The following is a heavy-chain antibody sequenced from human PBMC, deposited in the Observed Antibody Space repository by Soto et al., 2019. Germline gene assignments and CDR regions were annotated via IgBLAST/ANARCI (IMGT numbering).Heavy chain of an antibody. CDR2: ISYDGSNK. Sequence: WGSLRLSCAAAGFTFSSYAMHWVRQAPGKGLEWVAVISYDGSNKYYADSVRGRFTISRDNSKNTLYLQMNSLRAEDTAVYYCARAGISPFDYWGQGTLVTVSS. CDR3: ARAGISPFDY. J-gene: IGHJ4*02. CDR1: GFTFSSYA. V-gene: IGHV3-30-3*01. D-gene: IGHD3-3*02.